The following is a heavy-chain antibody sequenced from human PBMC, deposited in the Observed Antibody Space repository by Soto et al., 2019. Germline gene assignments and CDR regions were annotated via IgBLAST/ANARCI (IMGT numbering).Heavy chain of an antibody. J-gene: IGHJ6*02. V-gene: IGHV4-31*03. Sequence: PSETLSLTCTVSGGSISSDGYYWSWIRQHPGKGLEWIGYIYYSGSTYYNPSLKSRVTISVDTSKNQFSLKLSSVTAADTAVYYCARDYGIQTYYYYGMDVWGQGTTVTVSS. CDR2: IYYSGST. CDR1: GGSISSDGYY. CDR3: ARDYGIQTYYYYGMDV. D-gene: IGHD5-18*01.